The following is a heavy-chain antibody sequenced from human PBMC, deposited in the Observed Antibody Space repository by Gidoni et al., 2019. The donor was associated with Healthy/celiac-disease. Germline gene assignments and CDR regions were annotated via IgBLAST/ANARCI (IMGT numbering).Heavy chain of an antibody. CDR3: TRTREERDGMDV. CDR1: GFTVSSNY. CDR2: ICSGGST. J-gene: IGHJ6*02. V-gene: IGHV3-53*04. D-gene: IGHD1-26*01. Sequence: EVPLVESGGCLVTPGGSLRPSCAAPGFTVSSNYMSWVRQAPGKGLEWVAVICSGGSTYYADSEKGRFTISRHNSKNTLYLQMNSRRAEDTAVYDCTRTREERDGMDVWGQGTTVTVS.